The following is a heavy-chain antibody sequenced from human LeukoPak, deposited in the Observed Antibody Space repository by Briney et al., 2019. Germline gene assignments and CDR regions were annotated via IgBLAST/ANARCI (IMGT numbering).Heavy chain of an antibody. V-gene: IGHV1-8*01. CDR1: GYTFTSYD. Sequence: ASVKVSCKASGYTFTSYDINWVRQATGQGLEWMGWMNPNSGNTGYAQKFQGRVTMTRNTSISTAYMELSSLRSEDTAVYYCARGGDDIFTGYPNYYYGMDVWGQGTTVTVSS. D-gene: IGHD3-9*01. J-gene: IGHJ6*02. CDR3: ARGGDDIFTGYPNYYYGMDV. CDR2: MNPNSGNT.